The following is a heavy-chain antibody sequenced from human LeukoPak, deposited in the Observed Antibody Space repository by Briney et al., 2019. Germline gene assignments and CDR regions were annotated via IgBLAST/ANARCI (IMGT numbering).Heavy chain of an antibody. J-gene: IGHJ4*02. CDR3: ARSESDYGSGDY. D-gene: IGHD3-10*01. CDR1: GDSFSNWNYY. V-gene: IGHV4-61*03. Sequence: PSETLSLTCTVSGDSFSNWNYYWSWLRQPPGKALEWIGYIYYTDKTYYNPSLEGRVTILVDTSRNHFSVKLSSVTAADTAVYYCARSESDYGSGDYWSQGTLVTVSS. CDR2: IYYTDKT.